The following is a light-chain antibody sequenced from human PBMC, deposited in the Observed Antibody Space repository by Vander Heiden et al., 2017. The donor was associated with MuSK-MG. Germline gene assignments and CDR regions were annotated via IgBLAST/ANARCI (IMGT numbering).Light chain of an antibody. CDR3: CSYAGSSTYV. Sequence: QSALTQPASVSGSPGQSITISCTGTSSDVGNYNLVSWYLQHPGKAPKCRIYEVTKRPSGVSNRFSGSKSGNTASLTISGLQAEDEADDYCCSYAGSSTYVFGTGTKV. CDR2: EVT. J-gene: IGLJ1*01. V-gene: IGLV2-23*02. CDR1: SSDVGNYNL.